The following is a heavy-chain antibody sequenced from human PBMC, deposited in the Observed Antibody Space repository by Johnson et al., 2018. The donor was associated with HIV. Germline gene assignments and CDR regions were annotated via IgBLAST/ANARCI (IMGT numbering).Heavy chain of an antibody. CDR1: GFTFSSYW. V-gene: IGHV3-74*01. CDR3: AKDITPYSGAFDL. CDR2: ISSDGSST. J-gene: IGHJ3*01. D-gene: IGHD3-10*01. Sequence: VQLVESGGGLVQPGGSLILSCAASGFTFSSYWMHWVRQAPGKGLVWVSRISSDGSSTSYADSVKGRFTISRDNSKNTLYLQMNSLRAEDTAVYYCAKDITPYSGAFDLWGQGTMVTVSS.